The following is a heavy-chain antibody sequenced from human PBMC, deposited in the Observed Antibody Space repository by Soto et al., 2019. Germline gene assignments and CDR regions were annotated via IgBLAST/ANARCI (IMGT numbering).Heavy chain of an antibody. CDR1: GYTFTSYG. V-gene: IGHV1-18*01. J-gene: IGHJ5*02. CDR2: ISAYNGNT. CDR3: ARVVLRYCSGGSCFAGLGWFDP. Sequence: QVQLVQSGAEVKKPGASVKVSCKASGYTFTSYGISWVRQAPGQGLEWMGWISAYNGNTNYAQKLQGRVTMTTDTSTSTAYMELRSLRSDDTAVYYCARVVLRYCSGGSCFAGLGWFDPWGQGTLVTVSS. D-gene: IGHD2-15*01.